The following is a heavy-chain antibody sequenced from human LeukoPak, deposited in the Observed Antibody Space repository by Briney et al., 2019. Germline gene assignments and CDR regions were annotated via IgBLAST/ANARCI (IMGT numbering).Heavy chain of an antibody. V-gene: IGHV1-3*01. CDR2: INADKGNT. J-gene: IGHJ4*02. CDR3: ARDVRRSDSGYAMFDY. CDR1: GYAFTDYP. D-gene: IGHD5-12*01. Sequence: ASVKVSCKTSGYAFTDYPLHWLRQAPGQRLQWMGWINADKGNTKYSQEFQGRVTITRDTFATTTYMELSSLTSEDTAVYYCARDVRRSDSGYAMFDYWGQGTLATASS.